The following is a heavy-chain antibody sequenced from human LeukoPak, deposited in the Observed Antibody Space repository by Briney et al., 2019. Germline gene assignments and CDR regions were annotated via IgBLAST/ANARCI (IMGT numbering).Heavy chain of an antibody. CDR3: ARGIYSIGFDY. D-gene: IGHD5-12*01. V-gene: IGHV6-1*01. CDR1: GDSVSSNTAT. J-gene: IGHJ4*02. Sequence: SQTLSLTCAISGDSVSSNTATWSWIRLSPSRGLEWLGRTYYRSKWSNEYAVTVKSRTTINSDTSKNQFSLQLNSVTPEGTAVYYCARGIYSIGFDYWGQGTLVTVSS. CDR2: TYYRSKWSN.